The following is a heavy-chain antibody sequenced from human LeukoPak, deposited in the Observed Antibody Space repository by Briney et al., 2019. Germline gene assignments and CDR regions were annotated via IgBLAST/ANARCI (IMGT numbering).Heavy chain of an antibody. CDR1: GFTFSSYW. V-gene: IGHV3-7*03. CDR3: AKDDYDFWSGYLS. Sequence: GGSLRLSCAASGFTFSSYWMNWARQAPGKGLEWVASINHNGNVNYYVDSVKGRFTISRDNAKNSLYLQMNSLRAEDTAVYYCAKDDYDFWSGYLSWGQGTLVTVSS. J-gene: IGHJ4*02. D-gene: IGHD3-3*01. CDR2: INHNGNVN.